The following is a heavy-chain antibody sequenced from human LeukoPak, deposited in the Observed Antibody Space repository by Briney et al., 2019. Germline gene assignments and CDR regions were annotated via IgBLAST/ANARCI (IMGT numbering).Heavy chain of an antibody. V-gene: IGHV1-69*05. D-gene: IGHD3-3*01. CDR3: ARVPFFGVVTEYYYYYMDV. CDR2: IIPIFGTA. Sequence: SVKVSCKASGGTFSSYAISWVRQAPGQGLEWMGGIIPIFGTANYAQKFQGRVTITTDESTSTAYMELSSLRSEDTAVYYCARVPFFGVVTEYYYYYMDVWGKGTTVTFSS. J-gene: IGHJ6*03. CDR1: GGTFSSYA.